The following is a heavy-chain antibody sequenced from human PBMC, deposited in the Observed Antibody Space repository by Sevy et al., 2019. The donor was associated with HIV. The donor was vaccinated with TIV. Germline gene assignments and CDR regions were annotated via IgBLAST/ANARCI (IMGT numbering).Heavy chain of an antibody. V-gene: IGHV4-39*01. CDR1: GASISSTDYY. D-gene: IGHD6-19*01. CDR2: IRRGGYT. Sequence: QLPETLSLTCTVSGASISSTDYYWGWIHQSPGKGLEWIASIRRGGYTFYNPSLKSRVSISADTSKNQFSLKLRFVSAAETSIYYCVGPTLTYSSGWHYFDYWGQGTVVTVSS. CDR3: VGPTLTYSSGWHYFDY. J-gene: IGHJ4*02.